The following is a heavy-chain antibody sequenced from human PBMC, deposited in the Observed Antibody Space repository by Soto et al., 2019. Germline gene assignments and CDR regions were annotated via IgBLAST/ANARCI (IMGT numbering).Heavy chain of an antibody. Sequence: HPGGSLRLSCTGLGFTSGDYAMSWFRQAPGKGLEWVGFIRSKSYGGTTEYAASVEGRFSISRDDSNRIAYLQMNSLKTEDTAVYYCTRENILRYFDWSPGAFDIWGQGTMVTVSS. V-gene: IGHV3-49*03. D-gene: IGHD3-9*01. CDR2: IRSKSYGGTT. CDR1: GFTSGDYA. CDR3: TRENILRYFDWSPGAFDI. J-gene: IGHJ3*02.